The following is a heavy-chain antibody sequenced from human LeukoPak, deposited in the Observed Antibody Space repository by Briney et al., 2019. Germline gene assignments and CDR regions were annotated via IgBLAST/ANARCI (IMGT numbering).Heavy chain of an antibody. CDR2: ISSSSGTI. CDR3: ARDFGSSWGNWFDP. CDR1: GITFSSYS. V-gene: IGHV3-48*01. J-gene: IGHJ5*02. Sequence: GGSLRLSCAASGITFSSYSMNWVRQAPGKGLEWVSYISSSSGTIYYSDSVKGRFIISRDNAKNSLWLQMNSLRAEDTAVYYCARDFGSSWGNWFDPWGQGTLVTVSS. D-gene: IGHD6-13*01.